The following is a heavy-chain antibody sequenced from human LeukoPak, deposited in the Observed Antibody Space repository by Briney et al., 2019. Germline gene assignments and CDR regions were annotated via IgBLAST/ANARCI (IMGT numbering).Heavy chain of an antibody. D-gene: IGHD2-15*01. Sequence: GRSLRLSCAASGFTFSSYGMHWVRRAPGKGLEWVAVISYDGSNKYYADSVKGRFTISRDNSKNTLYLQMNSLRAEDTAVYYCAKGRRVVVVAATLHYWGQGTLVTVSS. V-gene: IGHV3-30*18. CDR2: ISYDGSNK. CDR3: AKGRRVVVVAATLHY. CDR1: GFTFSSYG. J-gene: IGHJ4*02.